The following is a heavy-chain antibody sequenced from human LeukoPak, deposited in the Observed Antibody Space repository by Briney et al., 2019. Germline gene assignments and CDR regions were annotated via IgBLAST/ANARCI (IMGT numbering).Heavy chain of an antibody. D-gene: IGHD6-19*01. CDR2: ITSSSSYI. J-gene: IGHJ3*01. CDR1: GFTFSSYS. CDR3: ARDPSSGWYGYAFDV. V-gene: IGHV3-21*01. Sequence: PGGSLRLSCAASGFTFSSYSMNWVRQAPGKGLEWVSSITSSSSYIYYADSVKGRFTISRDNAKNSLYLQMNSLRAEDTAVYYCARDPSSGWYGYAFDVWGQGTMVTASS.